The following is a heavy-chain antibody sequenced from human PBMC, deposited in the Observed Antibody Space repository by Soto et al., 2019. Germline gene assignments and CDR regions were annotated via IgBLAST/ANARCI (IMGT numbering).Heavy chain of an antibody. CDR3: ARDLDSPYYYYGMDV. D-gene: IGHD2-15*01. Sequence: GGSLRLSCTASGFTFSNYGMSWVRQAPGKGLEWVSSISGGGGTTYYADSVKGRFTISRDNSKNTLYLQMNSLRAEDTALYYCARDLDSPYYYYGMDVWGQGTTVTVSS. V-gene: IGHV3-23*01. J-gene: IGHJ6*02. CDR1: GFTFSNYG. CDR2: ISGGGGTT.